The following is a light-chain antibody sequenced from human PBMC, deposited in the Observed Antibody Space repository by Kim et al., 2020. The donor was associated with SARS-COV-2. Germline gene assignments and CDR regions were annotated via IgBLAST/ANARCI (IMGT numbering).Light chain of an antibody. V-gene: IGLV3-19*01. Sequence: SSELTQDPAVSVALGQTVTITCQGDSLRSYYAGWYQQKSGQAPILVIYGKNNRPSGIPDRFSGSSSGNTASLTITGAQAEDEADYYCNSPGNSGNVWVFGGGTQLTVL. J-gene: IGLJ3*02. CDR1: SLRSYY. CDR2: GKN. CDR3: NSPGNSGNVWV.